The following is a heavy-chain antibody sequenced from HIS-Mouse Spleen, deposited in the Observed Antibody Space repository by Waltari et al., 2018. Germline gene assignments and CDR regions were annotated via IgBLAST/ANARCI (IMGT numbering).Heavy chain of an antibody. CDR3: AKDKHHAFDY. Sequence: QVQLVESGGGVVQPGRSLRLSCAASGFTFSSYGMHWVRQDPGKGLEWVAVISYDGSNKYYADSVKGRFTISRDNSQNTLYLQMNSLRAEDTAVYYCAKDKHHAFDYWGQGTLVTVSS. J-gene: IGHJ4*02. V-gene: IGHV3-30*18. CDR2: ISYDGSNK. CDR1: GFTFSSYG.